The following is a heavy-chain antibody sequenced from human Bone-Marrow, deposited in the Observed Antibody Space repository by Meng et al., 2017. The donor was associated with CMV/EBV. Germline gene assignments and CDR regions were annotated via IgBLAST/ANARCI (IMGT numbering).Heavy chain of an antibody. J-gene: IGHJ6*02. V-gene: IGHV1-2*02. CDR3: ARGGTNYYYYDVDV. CDR1: GYTFTGYY. Sequence: ASVKVSCKATGYTFTGYYMHWVRQAPGQGLEWMGWINPNSGGTNYAQKFQGRVTMTRDTSISTAYMELSRLRSDDTAVYFCARGGTNYYYYDVDVWGQGTTVTVSS. CDR2: INPNSGGT.